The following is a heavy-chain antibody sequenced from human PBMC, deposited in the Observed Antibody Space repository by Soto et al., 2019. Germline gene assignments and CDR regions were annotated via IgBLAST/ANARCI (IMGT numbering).Heavy chain of an antibody. CDR2: INHSGST. CDR3: ARDHRDYGDYAGGDAFDI. CDR1: GGSFSGYY. D-gene: IGHD4-17*01. V-gene: IGHV4-34*01. J-gene: IGHJ3*02. Sequence: SETLSLTCAVYGGSFSGYYWSWIRQPPGKGLEWIGEINHSGSTNYNPSLNSRVTISVDTSKNQFSLKLSSVTAADTAVYYCARDHRDYGDYAGGDAFDIWGQGTMVTVSS.